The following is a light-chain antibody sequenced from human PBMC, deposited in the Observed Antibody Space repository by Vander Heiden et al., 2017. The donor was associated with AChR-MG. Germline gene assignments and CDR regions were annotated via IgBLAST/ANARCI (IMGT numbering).Light chain of an antibody. CDR2: KDS. CDR3: QSADSSGTSWV. Sequence: SNALPPPPSVPVSPGQTATITCSGDPLPVQSASSYQPRPGQAPLLIIFKDSQRPSGIPERCSGSTSGTTVTLTITGVQAEDEADYYCQSADSSGTSWVFGGGTKLTVL. V-gene: IGLV3-25*03. J-gene: IGLJ3*02. CDR1: PLPVQS.